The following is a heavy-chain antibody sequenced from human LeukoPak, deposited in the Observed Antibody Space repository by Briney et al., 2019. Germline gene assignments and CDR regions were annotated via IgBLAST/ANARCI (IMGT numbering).Heavy chain of an antibody. CDR1: GDSINSGGYS. D-gene: IGHD3-22*01. CDR2: IYHSGST. V-gene: IGHV4-30-2*01. CDR3: ARGAYHYYDSSGYLN. Sequence: PSQTLSLTCAVSGDSINSGGYSWSWIRQPPGKGLEWIGYIYHSGSTYYNPSLESRVTISLDRSKNQLSLKLSSVTAADTAVYYCARGAYHYYDSSGYLNWGQGTLVTVSS. J-gene: IGHJ4*02.